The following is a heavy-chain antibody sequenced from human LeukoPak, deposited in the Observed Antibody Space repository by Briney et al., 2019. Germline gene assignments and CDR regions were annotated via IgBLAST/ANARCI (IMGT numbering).Heavy chain of an antibody. V-gene: IGHV4-59*01. J-gene: IGHJ6*03. Sequence: SETLSLTCTVSGSSISSYYWSWIRQHPGKGLEWIGYIYYSGSTNYNPSLKSRVTISVDTSKNQFSLKLSSVTAADTAVYYCARETSQKGAHYMDVWGKGTTVTISS. CDR3: ARETSQKGAHYMDV. D-gene: IGHD3-16*01. CDR2: IYYSGST. CDR1: GSSISSYY.